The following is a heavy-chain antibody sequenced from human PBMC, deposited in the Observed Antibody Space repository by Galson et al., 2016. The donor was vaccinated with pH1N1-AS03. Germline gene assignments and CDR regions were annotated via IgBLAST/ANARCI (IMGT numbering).Heavy chain of an antibody. V-gene: IGHV1-2*04. CDR1: GYIFTGFY. J-gene: IGHJ6*02. CDR2: INPNNGVT. CDR3: ARDPRGPCSSATCATTYYFGMDV. D-gene: IGHD1-26*01. Sequence: SVKVSCKASGYIFTGFYVHWVRQAPGQGLEWMGWINPNNGVTNYAQKFQAWVTMTGDTSISPAYKELYGLKSDDTAVYYCARDPRGPCSSATCATTYYFGMDVWGQGTTVIVSS.